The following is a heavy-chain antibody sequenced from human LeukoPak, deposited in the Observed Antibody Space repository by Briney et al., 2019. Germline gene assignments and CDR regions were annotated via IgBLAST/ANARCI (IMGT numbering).Heavy chain of an antibody. V-gene: IGHV1-18*01. D-gene: IGHD6-19*01. CDR2: ISAYNGNT. CDR1: GYTFTSYD. CDR3: ARVVAGTPLWTYYYGMDV. J-gene: IGHJ6*02. Sequence: ASVKVSCKASGYTFTSYDINWVRQATGQGLEWMGWISAYNGNTNYAQKLQGRVTMTTDTSTSTAYMELRSLRSDDTAVYYCARVVAGTPLWTYYYGMDVWGQGTTVTVSS.